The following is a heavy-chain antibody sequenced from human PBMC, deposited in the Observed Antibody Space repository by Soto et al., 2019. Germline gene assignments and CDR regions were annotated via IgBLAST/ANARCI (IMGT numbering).Heavy chain of an antibody. CDR2: ISGSGGST. CDR1: GFTFSSYA. CDR3: AKGGSYYYGSVSYYPFDY. V-gene: IGHV3-23*01. D-gene: IGHD3-10*01. J-gene: IGHJ4*02. Sequence: GGSLRLSCAASGFTFSSYAMSWVRQAPGKGLEWVSAISGSGGSTYYADSVKGRFTISRDNSKNTLYLQMNSLRDEDTAVYYCAKGGSYYYGSVSYYPFDYWGQGTLVTVSS.